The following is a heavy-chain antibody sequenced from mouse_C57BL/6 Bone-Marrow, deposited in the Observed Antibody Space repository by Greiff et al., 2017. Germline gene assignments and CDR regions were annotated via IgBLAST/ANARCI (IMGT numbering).Heavy chain of an antibody. D-gene: IGHD4-1*01. CDR2: IHPNSGST. J-gene: IGHJ2*01. Sequence: VKLQESGAELVKPGASVKLSCKASGYTFTSYWMHWVKQRPGQGLEWIGMIHPNSGSTNYNEKFKSKATLTVDKSSSTAYMQLSSLTSEDSAVYYCARSLTGTDYWGQGTTLTVSS. V-gene: IGHV1-64*01. CDR3: ARSLTGTDY. CDR1: GYTFTSYW.